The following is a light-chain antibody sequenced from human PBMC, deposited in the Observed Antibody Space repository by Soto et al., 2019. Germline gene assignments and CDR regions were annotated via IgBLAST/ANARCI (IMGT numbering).Light chain of an antibody. CDR1: STDVGAYNY. CDR3: SSYTSSSTLL. J-gene: IGLJ2*01. V-gene: IGLV2-14*03. Sequence: QSALTQPASVSGSPGQSITISCTGTSTDVGAYNYVSWYQQHPGKAPKLMIYDISDRPSGVSNRFSGSKSCNTASLTISGLQSEDEDDYYCSSYTSSSTLLFGGGTKLTVL. CDR2: DIS.